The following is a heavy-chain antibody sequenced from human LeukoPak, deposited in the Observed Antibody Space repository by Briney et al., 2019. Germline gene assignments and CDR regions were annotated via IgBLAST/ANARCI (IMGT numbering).Heavy chain of an antibody. CDR2: IIPILGIA. V-gene: IGHV1-69*04. Sequence: SVKVSFKASGGTFSSYAISWVRQAPGQGLEWMGRIIPILGIANYAQKFQGRVTITADKSTSTAYMELSSLRSEDTAVYYCARGGSYSPSLDVWGKGTTVTVSS. J-gene: IGHJ6*04. CDR1: GGTFSSYA. CDR3: ARGGSYSPSLDV. D-gene: IGHD1-26*01.